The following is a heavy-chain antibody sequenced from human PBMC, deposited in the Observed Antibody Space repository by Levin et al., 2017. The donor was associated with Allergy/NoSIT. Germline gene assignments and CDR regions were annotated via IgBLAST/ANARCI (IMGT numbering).Heavy chain of an antibody. J-gene: IGHJ1*01. CDR2: ISGSGGST. Sequence: GGSLRLSCAASGFTSSNYAMTWVRQAPGKGLDWVSAISGSGGSTHYADSVKGRFTISRDNSKNTLYLQMNSLRAEDTAVYYCAKDVGVIPRNFQHWGQGTLVTVSS. CDR1: GFTSSNYA. CDR3: AKDVGVIPRNFQH. V-gene: IGHV3-23*01. D-gene: IGHD2-21*01.